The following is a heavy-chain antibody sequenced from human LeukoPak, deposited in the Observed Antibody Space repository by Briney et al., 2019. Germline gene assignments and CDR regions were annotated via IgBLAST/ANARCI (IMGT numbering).Heavy chain of an antibody. CDR2: IYYSGIT. CDR3: ARHSGK. D-gene: IGHD1-26*01. V-gene: IGHV4-39*01. Sequence: SETLSLTCTVSGDSITSNSYYWARIRQPPGRGLEWIGSIYYSGITSYNPSLKSRVTISVGTSKNQFSLKLSSVTAADTAVYYCARHSGKWGQGTPVTVSS. CDR1: GDSITSNSYY. J-gene: IGHJ4*02.